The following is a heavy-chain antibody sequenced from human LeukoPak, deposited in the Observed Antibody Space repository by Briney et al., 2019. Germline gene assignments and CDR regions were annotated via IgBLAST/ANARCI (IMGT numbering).Heavy chain of an antibody. Sequence: SVKVSCKASGFTFTSSAMQWVRQARGQRLEWIGWIVVGSGNTNYAQKFQERVTITTDTSTSTAYMELRSLRSDDTAVYYCARELRLGCSCYDYWGQGTLVTVSS. D-gene: IGHD2-15*01. J-gene: IGHJ4*02. V-gene: IGHV1-58*02. CDR2: IVVGSGNT. CDR3: ARELRLGCSCYDY. CDR1: GFTFTSSA.